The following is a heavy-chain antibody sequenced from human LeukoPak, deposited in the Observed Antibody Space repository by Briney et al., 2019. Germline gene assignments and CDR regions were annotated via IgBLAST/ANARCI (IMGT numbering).Heavy chain of an antibody. CDR2: IYSGGST. D-gene: IGHD1-26*01. Sequence: GGSLRLSCAASGFTFSSYEMNWVRQAPGKGLEWVSVIYSGGSTYSTDSVKGRFTISRDISKNTVSLQMNSLRAEDTAVYYCARGIVGSRGAFDIWGRGTMVTVSS. CDR1: GFTFSSYE. CDR3: ARGIVGSRGAFDI. J-gene: IGHJ3*02. V-gene: IGHV3-53*01.